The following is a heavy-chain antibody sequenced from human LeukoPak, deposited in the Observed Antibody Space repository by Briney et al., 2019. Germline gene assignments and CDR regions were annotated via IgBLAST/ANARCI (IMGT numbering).Heavy chain of an antibody. CDR2: INSDGSST. D-gene: IGHD2-15*01. J-gene: IGHJ4*02. CDR3: ARDSLGYCSGGSCYAGLDY. Sequence: PGGSLRLSCAASGFTFSSYWMHWVRQAPGKGLVWVSRINSDGSSTSYADSVKGRFTISRDNAKNTLYLQMNSLGAEDTAVYYCARDSLGYCSGGSCYAGLDYWGQGTLVTVSS. V-gene: IGHV3-74*01. CDR1: GFTFSSYW.